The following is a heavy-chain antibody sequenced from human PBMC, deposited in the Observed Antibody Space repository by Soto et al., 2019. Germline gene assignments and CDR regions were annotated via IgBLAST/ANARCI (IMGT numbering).Heavy chain of an antibody. D-gene: IGHD5-18*01. Sequence: GGSLRLSCAASGFTFNNYAMIWVRQAPGKGLEWVSTISGTGGNTFYTDSVKGRFAISRDNSKNTVFLQMNSLRAEDTAVYYCAKVGRGYSYGYAYYYGMDVWGQGTTVTVSS. CDR2: ISGTGGNT. CDR3: AKVGRGYSYGYAYYYGMDV. J-gene: IGHJ6*02. V-gene: IGHV3-23*01. CDR1: GFTFNNYA.